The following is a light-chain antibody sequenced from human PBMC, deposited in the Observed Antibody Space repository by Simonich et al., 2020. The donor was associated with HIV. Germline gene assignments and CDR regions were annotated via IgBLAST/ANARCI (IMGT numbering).Light chain of an antibody. Sequence: QSALTQPASVSGSPGQSITISCTGTSSYVGGYNYVSWYQQHPGKAPKLIIYVVTNRPSGVSNRFSGSKSGNTASLTISGLQAEDEADYYCCSFAASSTVLFGGGTKVTVL. J-gene: IGLJ2*01. CDR1: SSYVGGYNY. V-gene: IGLV2-14*03. CDR2: VVT. CDR3: CSFAASSTVL.